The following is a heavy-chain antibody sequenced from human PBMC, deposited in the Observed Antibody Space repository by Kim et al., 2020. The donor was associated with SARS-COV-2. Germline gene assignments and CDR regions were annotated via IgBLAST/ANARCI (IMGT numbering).Heavy chain of an antibody. Sequence: GGSLRLSCAASGLTFSTYGMSWVRQAPGKGLEWVSGITGSGAGTYYADSVKGRFTISRDNSKNTLYLQMNSLRADDAAVYYCAKGGSGTYGAGYFDYWGQGTLVTVSS. V-gene: IGHV3-23*01. CDR2: ITGSGAGT. CDR1: GLTFSTYG. CDR3: AKGGSGTYGAGYFDY. D-gene: IGHD1-26*01. J-gene: IGHJ4*02.